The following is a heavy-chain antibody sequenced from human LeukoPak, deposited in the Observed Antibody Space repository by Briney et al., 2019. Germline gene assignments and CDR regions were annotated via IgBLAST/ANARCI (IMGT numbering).Heavy chain of an antibody. CDR1: TASITHYY. CDR2: VYYTGST. J-gene: IGHJ3*02. V-gene: IGHV4-4*07. D-gene: IGHD2-2*01. CDR3: ASGHYCTSTSCPGRGAFDI. Sequence: SETLSLTCTVSTASITHYYWTWLRQPAGKGLEWIGRVYYTGSTNYNPSLKSRVIMSVDTSKNQFSLKLNSVTAADTALYYCASGHYCTSTSCPGRGAFDIWGQGTVVTVSS.